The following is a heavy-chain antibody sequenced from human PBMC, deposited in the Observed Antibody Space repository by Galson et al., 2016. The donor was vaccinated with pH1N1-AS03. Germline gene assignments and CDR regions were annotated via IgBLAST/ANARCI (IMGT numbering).Heavy chain of an antibody. CDR2: ISAYNGNT. CDR1: GYTFSSYG. CDR3: ARYLPLPYAYGMDV. V-gene: IGHV1-18*01. D-gene: IGHD2-15*01. Sequence: SVKVSCKASGYTFSSYGISWVRQAPGQGLEWVGWISAYNGNTHYAQNLQGRVTMTTDTSTSTAYMELRSLRSDDTAIYYCARYLPLPYAYGMDVWGQGTTVTVSS. J-gene: IGHJ6*02.